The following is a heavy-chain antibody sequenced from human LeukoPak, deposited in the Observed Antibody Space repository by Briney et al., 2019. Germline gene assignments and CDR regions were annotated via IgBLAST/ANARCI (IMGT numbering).Heavy chain of an antibody. CDR2: ISAYNGNT. D-gene: IGHD3-22*01. CDR3: ARGYYDSSGYYYDY. CDR1: GYTFTSYY. J-gene: IGHJ4*02. Sequence: ASVKVSCKASGYTFTSYYMHWVRQAPGQGLEWMGWISAYNGNTNYAQKLQGRVTMTTDTSTSTAYMELRSLRSDDTAVYYCARGYYDSSGYYYDYWGQGTLVTVSS. V-gene: IGHV1-18*04.